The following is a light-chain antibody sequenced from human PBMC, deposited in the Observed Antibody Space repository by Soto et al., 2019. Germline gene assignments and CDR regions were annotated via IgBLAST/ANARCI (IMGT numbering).Light chain of an antibody. CDR2: DAS. Sequence: EIVLTQSPGTLSLSPGERATLSCRASQSVSSSYLAWYQQKPGQAPRLLIYDASTRATGIPDRISGSGSGTDFTLTTSRLEPEDFAVYYCQQYGSSPWTFGQGTRVEIK. CDR1: QSVSSSY. V-gene: IGKV3-20*01. J-gene: IGKJ1*01. CDR3: QQYGSSPWT.